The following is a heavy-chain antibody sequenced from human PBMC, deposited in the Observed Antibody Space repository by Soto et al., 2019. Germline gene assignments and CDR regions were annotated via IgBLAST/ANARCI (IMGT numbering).Heavy chain of an antibody. CDR3: AKDGSDYGVPDNWFDP. D-gene: IGHD4-17*01. J-gene: IGHJ5*02. CDR1: GFTFSSYA. Sequence: EVQLLESGGGLVQPGGSLRLSCAASGFTFSSYAMSWVRQAPGKRLEWVSAISGSGGSTYYADSVKGRFTISRDNSKNTLYLQMNSLRAEDTAVYYCAKDGSDYGVPDNWFDPWGQGTLVTVSS. CDR2: ISGSGGST. V-gene: IGHV3-23*01.